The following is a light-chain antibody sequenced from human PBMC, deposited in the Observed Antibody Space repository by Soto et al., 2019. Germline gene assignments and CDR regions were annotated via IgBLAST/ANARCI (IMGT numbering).Light chain of an antibody. CDR1: QSVGSN. Sequence: EIVMTQSPATLSVSPGERATLSCRASQSVGSNLAWYQQTPGQAPRLLIYGASTRATGIPARFIGSGSGTEFPLTISRLQSEDFAVYYCQQYNNSPRTFGQGTKVEIK. V-gene: IGKV3D-15*01. J-gene: IGKJ1*01. CDR3: QQYNNSPRT. CDR2: GAS.